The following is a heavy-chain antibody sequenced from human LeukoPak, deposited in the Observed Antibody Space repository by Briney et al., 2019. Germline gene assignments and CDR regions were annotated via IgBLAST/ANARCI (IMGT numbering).Heavy chain of an antibody. CDR3: ARVPSSWHFYYYMDV. CDR2: ISSSSTYI. CDR1: GFTFSTYS. Sequence: GGSLRLSCATSGFTFSTYSMNWVRQAPGKGLEWVSSISSSSTYIYYADSVKGRFTISRDNANNSLSLQMNSLRAEDTALYYCARVPSSWHFYYYMDVWGKGTTVTVSS. V-gene: IGHV3-21*01. D-gene: IGHD6-13*01. J-gene: IGHJ6*03.